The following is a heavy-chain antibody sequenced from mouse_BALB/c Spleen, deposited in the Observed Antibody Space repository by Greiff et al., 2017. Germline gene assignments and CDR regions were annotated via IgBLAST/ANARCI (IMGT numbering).Heavy chain of an antibody. CDR2: ILPGSGST. J-gene: IGHJ2*01. CDR3: ARTTVVVPRDY. CDR1: GYTFSSYW. Sequence: VQLQQSGAELMKPGASVKISCKATGYTFSSYWIEWVKQRPGHGLEWIGEILPGSGSTNYNEKFKGKATFTADTSSNTAYMQLSSLTSEDSAVYYCARTTVVVPRDYWGQGTTLTVSS. V-gene: IGHV1-9*01. D-gene: IGHD1-1*01.